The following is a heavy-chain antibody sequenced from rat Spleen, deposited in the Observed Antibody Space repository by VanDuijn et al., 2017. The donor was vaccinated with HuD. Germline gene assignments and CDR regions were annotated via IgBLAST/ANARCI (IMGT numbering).Heavy chain of an antibody. CDR3: ARLGITLGAGHWFAY. D-gene: IGHD1-2*01. J-gene: IGHJ2*01. V-gene: IGHV5S13*01. CDR1: GFTFSNFY. Sequence: EVQLVESGGGLVQPGRSLKLSCAASGFTFSNFYMAWVRQAPTKGLEWVASISTGGGNTYYRDSVKGRFTISRDNAKNTQYLQMDSLRSEDTATYYCARLGITLGAGHWFAYWGQGVMVTVSS. CDR2: ISTGGGNT.